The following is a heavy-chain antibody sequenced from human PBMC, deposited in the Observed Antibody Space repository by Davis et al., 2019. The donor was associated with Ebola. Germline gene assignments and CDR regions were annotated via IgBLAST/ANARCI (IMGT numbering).Heavy chain of an antibody. D-gene: IGHD5/OR15-5a*01. J-gene: IGHJ4*02. CDR3: ARVSDPRTIDY. V-gene: IGHV3-23*01. CDR2: VSSSGAST. Sequence: GGSLRLSCAASGFTVSSNHMSWVRQAPGKGLEWVSTVSSSGASTYYADAVRGRFTISRDNSKNTLYLQMNSLGIEDTAVYFCARVSDPRTIDYWGQGTLVTVPS. CDR1: GFTVSSNH.